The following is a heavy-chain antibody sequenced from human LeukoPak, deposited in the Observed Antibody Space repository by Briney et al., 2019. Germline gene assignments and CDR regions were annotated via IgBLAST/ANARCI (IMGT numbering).Heavy chain of an antibody. CDR1: GFTVSSNY. CDR3: ARVGLTTVTTGEYFDY. Sequence: PGGSLRLSCAASGFTVSSNYMSWVRQAPGKGLEWVSVIYSGGSTYYADSVKGRFTISRDNSKNTLYLQMNSLRAEDTAVYYCARVGLTTVTTGEYFDYWGQGTLVTVSS. D-gene: IGHD4-17*01. V-gene: IGHV3-66*01. CDR2: IYSGGST. J-gene: IGHJ4*02.